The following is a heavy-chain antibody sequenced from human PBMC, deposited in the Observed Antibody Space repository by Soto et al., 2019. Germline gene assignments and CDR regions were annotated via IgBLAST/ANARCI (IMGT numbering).Heavy chain of an antibody. CDR2: MNPNSGNT. CDR1: GYTFTSYD. J-gene: IGHJ6*02. V-gene: IGHV1-8*01. D-gene: IGHD3-16*01. Sequence: GASVKVSCKASGYTFTSYDINWVRQATGQGLEWMGWMNPNSGNTGYAQKFQGRVTMTRNTSISTAYMELSSLRSEDTAVYYCARGAGRPFVVWLAHDRPYYYGMDVWGQGTTVTVSS. CDR3: ARGAGRPFVVWLAHDRPYYYGMDV.